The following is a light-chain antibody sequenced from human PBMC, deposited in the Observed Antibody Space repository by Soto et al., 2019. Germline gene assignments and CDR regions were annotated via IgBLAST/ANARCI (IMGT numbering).Light chain of an antibody. CDR2: GNI. J-gene: IGLJ2*01. CDR1: SSNIGAGYE. V-gene: IGLV1-40*01. Sequence: QTVVTQPPSVSVAPGQRVTISCTGSSSNIGAGYEVHWYQQLPGTAPKLLIYGNIYRPSGIPDRFSGSKSGTSVSLAITGLQAEDEADYHCQSYDSSLSGVVFGGGTKLTVL. CDR3: QSYDSSLSGVV.